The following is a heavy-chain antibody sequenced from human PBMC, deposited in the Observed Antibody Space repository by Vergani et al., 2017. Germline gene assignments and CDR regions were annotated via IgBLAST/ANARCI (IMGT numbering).Heavy chain of an antibody. CDR2: IIPILGIA. J-gene: IGHJ6*02. V-gene: IGHV1-69*08. CDR3: ARDQEDTAMVRKVAYYYYGMDV. D-gene: IGHD5-18*01. Sequence: QVQLVQSGAEVKKPGSSVKVSCKASGGTFSSYTISWVRQAPGQGLDWMGRIIPILGIANYAQKFQGRVTITADKSTSTAYMELSSLRSEDTAVYYCARDQEDTAMVRKVAYYYYGMDVWGQGATVTVSS. CDR1: GGTFSSYT.